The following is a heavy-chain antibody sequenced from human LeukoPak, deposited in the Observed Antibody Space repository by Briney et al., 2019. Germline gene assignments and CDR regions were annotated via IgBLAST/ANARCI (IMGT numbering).Heavy chain of an antibody. CDR3: ARSGAAAFDY. CDR1: GYTFTGYS. Sequence: GASVKVSCKASGYTFTGYSLHWVRQAPGQGLEWMGWISAYNGNTNYAQKLQGRVTMTTDTSTSTAYMELRSLRSDDTAVYYCARSGAAAFDYWGQGTLVTVSS. J-gene: IGHJ4*02. CDR2: ISAYNGNT. D-gene: IGHD6-25*01. V-gene: IGHV1-18*01.